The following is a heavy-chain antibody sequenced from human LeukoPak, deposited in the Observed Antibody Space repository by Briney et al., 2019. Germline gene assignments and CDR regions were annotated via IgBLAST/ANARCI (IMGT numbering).Heavy chain of an antibody. CDR2: INPHTGAA. CDR3: ARGKSGYSP. J-gene: IGHJ4*02. V-gene: IGHV1-2*02. CDR1: GYTFIENY. Sequence: GASVKVSCKVSGYTFIENYLHWVRQAPGQGLEWMGLINPHTGAANYSHKFQGRGTMTRDTSISTAYMHLTRLKFDDTAIYYCARGKSGYSPWGQGTPVTVSS. D-gene: IGHD3-3*01.